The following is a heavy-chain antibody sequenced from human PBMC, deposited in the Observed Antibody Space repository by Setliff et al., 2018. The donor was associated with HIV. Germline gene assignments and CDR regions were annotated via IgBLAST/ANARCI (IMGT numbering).Heavy chain of an antibody. Sequence: PSETLSLTCAVYGGSFRDYYWSWIRQPPGKGLEWIGEIYHSGSTNYNPSLKSRVTISVDTSKNQFSLKLSSVTAADTAVYYCARGGRVYSYGLEPDAFDIWGQGTMVTVSS. V-gene: IGHV4-34*01. D-gene: IGHD5-18*01. CDR1: GGSFRDYY. J-gene: IGHJ3*02. CDR3: ARGGRVYSYGLEPDAFDI. CDR2: IYHSGST.